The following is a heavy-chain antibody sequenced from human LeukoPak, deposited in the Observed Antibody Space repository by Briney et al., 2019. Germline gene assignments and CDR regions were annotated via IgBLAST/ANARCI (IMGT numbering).Heavy chain of an antibody. CDR2: ISWNSGSI. CDR1: GFTFDDYA. D-gene: IGHD3-22*01. Sequence: GGSLRLSCAASGFTFDDYAMHWVRQAPGEGLEWVSGISWNSGSIGYADSVKGRFTISRDNAKNSLYLQMNSLRAEDTAVYYCARDPSRYYYDSSGYYYDYWGQGTLVTVSS. J-gene: IGHJ4*02. V-gene: IGHV3-9*01. CDR3: ARDPSRYYYDSSGYYYDY.